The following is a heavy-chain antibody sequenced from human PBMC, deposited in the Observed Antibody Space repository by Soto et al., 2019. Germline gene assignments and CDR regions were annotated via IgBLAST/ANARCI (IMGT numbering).Heavy chain of an antibody. CDR3: AREVGAARQTGNWFDP. D-gene: IGHD1-26*01. CDR2: ISSSSSYT. V-gene: IGHV3-11*06. CDR1: GFTFSDYY. J-gene: IGHJ5*02. Sequence: ESGGGLVKPGGSLRLSCAASGFTFSDYYMSWIRQAPGKGLEWVSYISSSSSYTNYADSVKGRFTISRDNAKNSLYLQMNSLRAEDTAVYYCAREVGAARQTGNWFDPWGQGTLVTVSS.